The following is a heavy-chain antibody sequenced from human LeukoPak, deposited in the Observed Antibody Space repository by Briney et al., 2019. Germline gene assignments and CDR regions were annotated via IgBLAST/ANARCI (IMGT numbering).Heavy chain of an antibody. D-gene: IGHD6-13*01. CDR3: ANWTELRSSSSWFYY. J-gene: IGHJ4*02. V-gene: IGHV3-30*02. Sequence: AGGSLRLSCAASGFTFSSYGMHWVRQAPGKGLERVTFIRYDGSNKYYANYVKCRFTISRDNSKNTLYLQMNSLRPEDTAVYYCANWTELRSSSSWFYYWGQGTLVTVSS. CDR1: GFTFSSYG. CDR2: IRYDGSNK.